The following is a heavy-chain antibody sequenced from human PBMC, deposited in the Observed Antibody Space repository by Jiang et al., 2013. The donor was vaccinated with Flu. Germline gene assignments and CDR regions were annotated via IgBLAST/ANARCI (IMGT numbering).Heavy chain of an antibody. CDR3: ASRYCGGGNCFHFDD. J-gene: IGHJ4*02. V-gene: IGHV4-4*02. CDR2: ISHSGST. CDR1: GGSISSSNW. D-gene: IGHD2-15*01. Sequence: GSGLVKPSGTLSLTCAVSGGSISSSNWWNWVRQPPGKGLEWIGQISHSGSTDSNPSLKSRVTISVDKSRNQFSLKLSSVTAADTAVYYCASRYCGGGNCFHFDDWGQGTLVTVSS.